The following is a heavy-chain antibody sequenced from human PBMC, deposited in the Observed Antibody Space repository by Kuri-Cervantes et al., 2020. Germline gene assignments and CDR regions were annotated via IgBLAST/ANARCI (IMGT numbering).Heavy chain of an antibody. Sequence: GESLKISCKASGYTFTSYAMHWVRQAPGQRLEWMGWINAGNGNTKYSQKFQGRVTITRDTSASTAYMELSSLRSEDTAVYYCARGDNYDILTGYSYNWFDPWGQGTLVTVSS. CDR2: INAGNGNT. CDR3: ARGDNYDILTGYSYNWFDP. V-gene: IGHV1-3*01. J-gene: IGHJ5*02. CDR1: GYTFTSYA. D-gene: IGHD3-9*01.